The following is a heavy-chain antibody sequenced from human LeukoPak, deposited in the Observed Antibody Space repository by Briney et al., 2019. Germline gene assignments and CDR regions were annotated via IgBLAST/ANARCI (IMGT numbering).Heavy chain of an antibody. CDR1: GGSFSGYY. V-gene: IGHV4-34*01. D-gene: IGHD6-13*01. CDR3: AGGRIAPDY. J-gene: IGHJ4*02. CDR2: INHSGST. Sequence: TSETLSLTCAVYGGSFSGYYWSWIRHPPPKGLEWIGEINHSGSTNYNPSLKSRVTISVDTSKNQFSLKLSSVTAADTAVYYCAGGRIAPDYWGQGTLVTVSS.